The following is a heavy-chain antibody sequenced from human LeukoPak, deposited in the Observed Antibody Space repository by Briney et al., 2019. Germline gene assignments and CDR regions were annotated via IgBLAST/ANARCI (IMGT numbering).Heavy chain of an antibody. D-gene: IGHD3-16*01. CDR3: ARVGRGDHTWGSYYFDH. CDR2: ISYSGST. CDR1: GDSISSYF. Sequence: PSETLSLTCTVSGDSISSYFWSWIRQPPGKGLEWIGYISYSGSTNYNPSLKSRLTISVDTSKNQFSLKLSSVPAADTAVYYCARVGRGDHTWGSYYFDHWGQGTLVTVSS. J-gene: IGHJ4*02. V-gene: IGHV4-59*01.